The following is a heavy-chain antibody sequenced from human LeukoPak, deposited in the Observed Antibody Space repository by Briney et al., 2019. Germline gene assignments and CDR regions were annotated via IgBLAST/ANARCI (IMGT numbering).Heavy chain of an antibody. V-gene: IGHV4-34*01. CDR1: GGSFSGYY. CDR2: ITHSGST. CDR3: ARTAVGGTRGFDS. Sequence: SQTLSLTCAVYGGSFSGYYWSWIRQPPGKGLEWIGEITHSGSTNYNPSLKSRVTISVDTSKNQFSLNLNSLTAADTAVYYCARTAVGGTRGFDSWGRGTLVTVSS. D-gene: IGHD6-13*01. J-gene: IGHJ4*02.